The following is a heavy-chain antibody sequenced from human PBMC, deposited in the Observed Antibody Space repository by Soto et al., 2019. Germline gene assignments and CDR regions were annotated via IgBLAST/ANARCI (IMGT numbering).Heavy chain of an antibody. D-gene: IGHD3-22*01. CDR1: GYTFTSYY. CDR2: INRSGGST. CDR3: ARQIGDYYDSSGYYDGGMDV. Sequence: QVQLVQSGAEVKKPGASVKVSCKASGYTFTSYYMHWVRQTPGQGLEWMGIINRSGGSTSYAQKFQGRVTMTRDTSTSTVYMELSSLRSEDTAVYYCARQIGDYYDSSGYYDGGMDVWGQGTTVTVSS. V-gene: IGHV1-46*01. J-gene: IGHJ6*02.